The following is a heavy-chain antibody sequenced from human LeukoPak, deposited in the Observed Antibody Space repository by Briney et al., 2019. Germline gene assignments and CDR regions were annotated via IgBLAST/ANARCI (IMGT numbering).Heavy chain of an antibody. CDR3: ATLAYSGFGPRSDSDY. Sequence: GASVKVSCKASGDTLSSDAVSWVRQAPGQGLEWMEGIIPMFGTTVFAQKFQGSLTISRDDSTSTGYMELTSLKSEDTAVYYCATLAYSGFGPRSDSDYWGQGTLVTVSS. CDR2: IIPMFGTT. V-gene: IGHV1-69*05. CDR1: GDTLSSDA. D-gene: IGHD5-12*01. J-gene: IGHJ4*02.